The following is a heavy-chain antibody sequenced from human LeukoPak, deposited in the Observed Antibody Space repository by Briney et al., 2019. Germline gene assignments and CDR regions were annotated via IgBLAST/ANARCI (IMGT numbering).Heavy chain of an antibody. V-gene: IGHV4-59*01. D-gene: IGHD3-22*01. J-gene: IGHJ5*02. CDR2: IYYSGST. Sequence: SETLSLTCTVSGGSISSYYWSWIRQPPGKGLEGIGYIYYSGSTNYNPSLTSRVTISVDTSKNQFYLKLSSVTAADTAVYYCARAFSGYYDSSGYPNWFDPWGQGTLVTVSS. CDR1: GGSISSYY. CDR3: ARAFSGYYDSSGYPNWFDP.